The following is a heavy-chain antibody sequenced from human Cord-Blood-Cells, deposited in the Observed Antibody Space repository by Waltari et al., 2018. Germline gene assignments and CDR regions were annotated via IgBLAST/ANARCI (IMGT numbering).Heavy chain of an antibody. CDR2: IYWDDDK. Sequence: QITLKESGPTLVKPTQTLTLTCTFSGFSLSTSGVGVGWLRQPPGKALEWLALIYWDDDKRYSPSLKSRLTITKDTSKNQVVLTMTNMDPVDTATYYCAYSSSSAEYFQHWGQGTLVTVSS. D-gene: IGHD6-6*01. V-gene: IGHV2-5*02. J-gene: IGHJ1*01. CDR3: AYSSSSAEYFQH. CDR1: GFSLSTSGVG.